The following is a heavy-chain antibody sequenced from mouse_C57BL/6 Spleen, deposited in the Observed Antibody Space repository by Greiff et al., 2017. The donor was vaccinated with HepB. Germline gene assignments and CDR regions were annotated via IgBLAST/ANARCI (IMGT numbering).Heavy chain of an antibody. CDR2: IWSGGST. J-gene: IGHJ4*01. CDR3: ARIYYGYYYYAMDY. V-gene: IGHV2-2*01. Sequence: QVQLKESGPGLVQPSQSLSITCTVSGFSLTSYGVHWVRQSPGKGLEWLGVIWSGGSTDYNAAFISRLSISKDNSKSQVFFKMNSLQADDTAIYYCARIYYGYYYYAMDYWGQGTSVTVSS. CDR1: GFSLTSYG. D-gene: IGHD2-2*01.